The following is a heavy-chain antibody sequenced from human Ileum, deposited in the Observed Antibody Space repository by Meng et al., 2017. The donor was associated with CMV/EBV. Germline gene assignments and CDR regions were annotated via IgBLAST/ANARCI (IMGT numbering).Heavy chain of an antibody. CDR2: IYPGDSNT. CDR1: GYKFSNDW. Sequence: GGSLRLSCKGSGYKFSNDWIAWVRQMPGKGLEWMGIIYPGDSNTIYSPSIQGQVTMSADKSINTAYLQWSSLKASDSAMYYCGTRLGYWGQGTLVTVSS. CDR3: GTRLGY. V-gene: IGHV5-51*01. D-gene: IGHD2-21*01. J-gene: IGHJ4*02.